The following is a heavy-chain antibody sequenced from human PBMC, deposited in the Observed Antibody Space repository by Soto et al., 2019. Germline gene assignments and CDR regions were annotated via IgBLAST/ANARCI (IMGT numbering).Heavy chain of an antibody. D-gene: IGHD4-17*01. CDR1: DGSISGYF. V-gene: IGHV4-39*01. J-gene: IGHJ4*02. Sequence: ASETLSLTCIVSDGSISGYFWSWIRQPPGKGLEWIGSIYYSGSTYYNPSLKSRVTISVDTSKNQFSLKLSSVTAADTAVYYCARRYDYGDSEFDYWGQGTLVTVSS. CDR3: ARRYDYGDSEFDY. CDR2: IYYSGST.